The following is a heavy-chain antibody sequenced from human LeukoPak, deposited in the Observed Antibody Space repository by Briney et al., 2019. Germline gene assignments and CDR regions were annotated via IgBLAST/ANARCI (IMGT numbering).Heavy chain of an antibody. D-gene: IGHD3-16*02. CDR1: GYSISSGYY. CDR2: IHHSGST. V-gene: IGHV4-38-2*01. CDR3: ARILEVYAHVWGSYRNNLPIDY. J-gene: IGHJ4*02. Sequence: SETLSLTCAVSGYSISSGYYWGWVRQPPGKGREWIASIHHSGSTYYTPSLKSRVTISVDTSKNQFSLKLSSVTAADTAVYYCARILEVYAHVWGSYRNNLPIDYWGQGTLVTVSS.